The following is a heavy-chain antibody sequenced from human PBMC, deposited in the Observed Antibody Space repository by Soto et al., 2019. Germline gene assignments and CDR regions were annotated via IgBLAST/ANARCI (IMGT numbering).Heavy chain of an antibody. J-gene: IGHJ6*02. CDR3: ARNNIHGLDL. V-gene: IGHV1-18*01. Sequence: ASVKVSCKVYGYTFNSYDFTWVRQAPGQGLEWMGWIGAYTGNTNYAEKFQGRVSLTIDASTSTAYMELRSLTADDTARYYCARNNIHGLDLWGQGTMVTVSS. CDR2: IGAYTGNT. D-gene: IGHD1-20*01. CDR1: GYTFNSYD.